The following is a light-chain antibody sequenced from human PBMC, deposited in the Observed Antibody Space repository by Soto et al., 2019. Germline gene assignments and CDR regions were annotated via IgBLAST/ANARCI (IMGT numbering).Light chain of an antibody. CDR2: GNS. CDR1: SSNIGAGYD. CDR3: QSYDSGLSGYVV. J-gene: IGLJ2*01. V-gene: IGLV1-40*01. Sequence: QSVLTQPPSVSGAPGQRGTISCTGSSSNIGAGYDVHWYQQLPGTAPKLLIYGNSNRPSGVPDRFSGSKSGTSPSLAITGLQFEDEADDYCQSYDSGLSGYVVFGGGTKLTVL.